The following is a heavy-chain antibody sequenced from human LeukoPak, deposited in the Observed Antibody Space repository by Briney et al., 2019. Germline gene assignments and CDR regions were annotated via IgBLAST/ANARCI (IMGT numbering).Heavy chain of an antibody. CDR1: GFTISNAW. V-gene: IGHV3-15*01. CDR3: TTDQPIVVVIAVSRGDYYYMDV. CDR2: IKSKTDGGTT. Sequence: GGSLRLSCAASGFTISNAWMSWVRQAPGQGLEWGGRIKSKTDGGTTEYAAPVKGSLTSSRVDSTKTLYLQMNSLKTEDTAVYYCTTDQPIVVVIAVSRGDYYYMDVSRKGTTVTVSS. D-gene: IGHD2-21*01. J-gene: IGHJ6*03.